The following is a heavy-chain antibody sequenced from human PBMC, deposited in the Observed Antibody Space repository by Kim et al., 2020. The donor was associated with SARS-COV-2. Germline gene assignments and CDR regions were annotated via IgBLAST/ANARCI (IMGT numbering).Heavy chain of an antibody. V-gene: IGHV3-74*01. CDR3: ARGPF. CDR1: GFTFSTYW. J-gene: IGHJ4*02. Sequence: GGSLRLSCAASGFTFSTYWMDWVRQAPGKGPVWVSRIDNDGSTTLYADSVKGRFTISRDNSKNTLFLQMTSLRADDTGVYYCARGPFWSPGTLVTVSS. CDR2: IDNDGSTT.